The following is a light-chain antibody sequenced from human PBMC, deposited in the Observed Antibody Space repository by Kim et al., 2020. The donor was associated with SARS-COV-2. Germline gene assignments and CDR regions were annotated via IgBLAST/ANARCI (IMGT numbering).Light chain of an antibody. CDR2: KDT. V-gene: IGLV3-27*01. Sequence: VSPGQTAWITCSGGVLAKKYARWFQQKPGQAPVLMIYKDTERPSGIPERFSGSSSGTTVTLTISGAQVGDEVDYYCYSYTAAGEPLLGGGTQLTVL. CDR1: VLAKKY. CDR3: YSYTAAGEPL. J-gene: IGLJ2*01.